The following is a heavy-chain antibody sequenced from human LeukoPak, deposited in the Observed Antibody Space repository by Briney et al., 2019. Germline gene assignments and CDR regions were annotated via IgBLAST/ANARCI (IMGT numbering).Heavy chain of an antibody. CDR3: VRARGVDYVGH. J-gene: IGHJ5*02. Sequence: PGGSLRLSCAASGCTFSSYEMNWVRQAPGKGLEWVSYISSSGSTIYYADSLKGRFTISRDNAKNSLYLQMNSLRAEDTAVYYCVRARGVDYVGHWGQGTLVTVSS. V-gene: IGHV3-48*03. D-gene: IGHD4-17*01. CDR1: GCTFSSYE. CDR2: ISSSGSTI.